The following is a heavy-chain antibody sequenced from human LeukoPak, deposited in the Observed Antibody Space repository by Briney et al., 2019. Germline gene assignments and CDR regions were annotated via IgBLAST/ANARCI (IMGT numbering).Heavy chain of an antibody. CDR1: GYTFTGYY. D-gene: IGHD3-9*01. CDR3: ARESLSNLTGSAMDV. Sequence: ASVKVSCTASGYTFTGYYMHWVRQAPGQGLEWMGWINPNSGGTNYAQQFQGWVTLTRDTSISTAYMELSRLRSDDTAVYCCARESLSNLTGSAMDVWGQGTTVTVSS. J-gene: IGHJ6*02. V-gene: IGHV1-2*04. CDR2: INPNSGGT.